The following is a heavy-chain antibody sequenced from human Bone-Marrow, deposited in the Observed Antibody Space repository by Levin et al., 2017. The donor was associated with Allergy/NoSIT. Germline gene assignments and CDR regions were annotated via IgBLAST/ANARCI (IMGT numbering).Heavy chain of an antibody. CDR2: INHSGST. CDR1: GGSFSGYY. J-gene: IGHJ4*02. D-gene: IGHD3-10*01. Sequence: PSETLSLTCAVYGGSFSGYYWSWIRQPPGKGLEWIGEINHSGSTNYNPSPKSRLTITVDTSKNQFSLKLSSVSAADTAVYYCARGRPTKEFGAKGGYFDYWGQGTLVTVSS. V-gene: IGHV4-34*01. CDR3: ARGRPTKEFGAKGGYFDY.